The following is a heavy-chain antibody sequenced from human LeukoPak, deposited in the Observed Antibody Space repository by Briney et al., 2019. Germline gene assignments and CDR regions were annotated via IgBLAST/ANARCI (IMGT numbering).Heavy chain of an antibody. Sequence: GSLRLSCAASGFTFSDYYMSWIRPAPGKGLEWVSYISSSGSTIYYADSVKGRFTISRDNAKNSLYLQMNSLRAEDTAVYYCARSGTYYYDSSGYYGYWGQGTLVTVSS. V-gene: IGHV3-11*01. CDR3: ARSGTYYYDSSGYYGY. CDR2: ISSSGSTI. J-gene: IGHJ4*02. CDR1: GFTFSDYY. D-gene: IGHD3-22*01.